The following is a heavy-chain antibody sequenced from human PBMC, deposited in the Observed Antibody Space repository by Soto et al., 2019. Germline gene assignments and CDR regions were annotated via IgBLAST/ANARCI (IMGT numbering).Heavy chain of an antibody. Sequence: QVQLVESGGGVVQPGRSLRLSCAASGFTFSSYGMHWVRQAPGKGLEWVAVRWYDGSNKYYADSVKGRFTISRDNSKNTLYLQMNSLRAEDTAVYYCARDPSSYSSSWYFDYWGQGTLVTVSS. J-gene: IGHJ4*02. V-gene: IGHV3-33*01. D-gene: IGHD6-13*01. CDR3: ARDPSSYSSSWYFDY. CDR2: RWYDGSNK. CDR1: GFTFSSYG.